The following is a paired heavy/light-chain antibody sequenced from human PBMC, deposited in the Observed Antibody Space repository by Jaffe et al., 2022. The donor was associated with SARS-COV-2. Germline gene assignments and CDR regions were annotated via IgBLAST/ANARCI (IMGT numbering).Heavy chain of an antibody. V-gene: IGHV3-15*01. CDR3: TTGPTHCSSTSCYFIHYYYMDV. CDR1: GFTFSNAW. J-gene: IGHJ6*03. CDR2: IKSKTDGGTT. D-gene: IGHD2-2*01. Sequence: EVQLVESGGGLVKPGGSLRLSCAASGFTFSNAWMSWVRQAPGKGLEWVGRIKSKTDGGTTDYAAPVKGRFTISRDDSKNTLYLQMNSLKAEDTAVYYCTTGPTHCSSTSCYFIHYYYMDVWGKGTTVTVSS.
Light chain of an antibody. CDR3: AAWDDSLNGWV. CDR2: SNN. CDR1: SSNIGSNT. J-gene: IGLJ3*02. V-gene: IGLV1-44*01. Sequence: QSVLTQPPSASGTPGQRVTISCSGSSSNIGSNTVNWYQHLPGTAPKLLIYSNNQRPSGVPDRFSGSKSGTSASLAISGLQSEDEADYYCAAWDDSLNGWVFGGGTKLTVL.